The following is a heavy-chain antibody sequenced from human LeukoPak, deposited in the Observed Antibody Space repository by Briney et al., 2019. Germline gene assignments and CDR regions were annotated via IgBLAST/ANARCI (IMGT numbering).Heavy chain of an antibody. D-gene: IGHD4-17*01. CDR2: IYYSGST. Sequence: PSETLSLTCTVSGGSISSGGYYWSWIRQHPGKGLEWIGYIYYSGSTNYNPSLKSRVTISVDTSKNQFSLKLSSVTAADTAVYYCARLDFGNGNWFDPWGQGTLVTVSS. J-gene: IGHJ5*02. CDR1: GGSISSGGYY. CDR3: ARLDFGNGNWFDP. V-gene: IGHV4-61*08.